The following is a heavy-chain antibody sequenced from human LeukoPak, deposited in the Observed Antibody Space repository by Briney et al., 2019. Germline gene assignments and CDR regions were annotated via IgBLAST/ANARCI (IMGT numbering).Heavy chain of an antibody. V-gene: IGHV4-61*02. CDR2: IYTSGST. CDR1: GGSISSGSYY. D-gene: IGHD4-17*01. J-gene: IGHJ4*02. CDR3: ARQIWTTVTGYIDY. Sequence: SETLSLTCTVSGGSISSGSYYWSWIRQPAGKGLEWIGRIYTSGSTNYNPSLKSRVTISVDTSKNQFSLKLSSVTAADTAVYYCARQIWTTVTGYIDYWGQGTLVTVSS.